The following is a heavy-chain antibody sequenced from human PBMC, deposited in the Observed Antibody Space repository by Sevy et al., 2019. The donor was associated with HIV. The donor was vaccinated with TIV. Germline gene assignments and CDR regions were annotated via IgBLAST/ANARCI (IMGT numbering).Heavy chain of an antibody. CDR1: GFTVGSNY. D-gene: IGHD3-22*01. CDR2: IYSGVTT. CDR3: ARVSVYYYDSSGYYTTGNAFDI. J-gene: IGHJ3*02. Sequence: GGSLRLSCAASGFTVGSNYMSWVRQAPGKGLEWVPIIYSGVTTSYADSVKGRFTISRDNSKNTLNLQMNSLRAEDTAVYYCARVSVYYYDSSGYYTTGNAFDIWGQGTMVTVSS. V-gene: IGHV3-53*01.